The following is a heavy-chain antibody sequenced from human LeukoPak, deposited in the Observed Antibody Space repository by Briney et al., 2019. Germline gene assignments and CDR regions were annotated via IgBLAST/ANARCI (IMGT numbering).Heavy chain of an antibody. D-gene: IGHD4-17*01. Sequence: ASEKVSCKASGYTFTSYGISWVRQAPGQGLEWMGWISAYNGNTNYAQKLQGRVTMTTDTSTSTAYMELRSLRSDDTAVYYCARDLVDYDRFDYWGQGTLVTVSS. CDR2: ISAYNGNT. CDR3: ARDLVDYDRFDY. CDR1: GYTFTSYG. J-gene: IGHJ4*02. V-gene: IGHV1-18*01.